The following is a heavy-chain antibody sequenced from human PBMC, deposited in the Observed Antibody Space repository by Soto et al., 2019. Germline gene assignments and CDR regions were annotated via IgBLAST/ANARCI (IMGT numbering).Heavy chain of an antibody. J-gene: IGHJ5*02. CDR3: ATLFSSSSGSSWFDP. CDR1: GHTFTSYC. V-gene: IGHV1-18*04. Sequence: ASVKVSCKASGHTFTSYCISWVLQAPGQGLEWMGWISAYNGNTNYAQKLQGRVTMTTDTSTSTAYMELRSLRSDDTAVYYCATLFSSSSGSSWFDPWGQGTLVTVSS. D-gene: IGHD6-6*01. CDR2: ISAYNGNT.